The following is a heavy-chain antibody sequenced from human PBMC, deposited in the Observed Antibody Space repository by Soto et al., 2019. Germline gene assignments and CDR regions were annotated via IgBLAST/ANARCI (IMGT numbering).Heavy chain of an antibody. V-gene: IGHV4-30-2*01. J-gene: IGHJ5*01. CDR1: GASISNGDYS. CDR2: IYSSGRS. Sequence: PSETLSLTCAVSGASISNGDYSWSWIRQPPGRALEWIGYIYSSGRSDYNPSLKSRVTISIDRSKNQFSLRLTSVTAADEAVYYCARGREGPFFDFSGQGALVT. CDR3: ARGREGPFFDF.